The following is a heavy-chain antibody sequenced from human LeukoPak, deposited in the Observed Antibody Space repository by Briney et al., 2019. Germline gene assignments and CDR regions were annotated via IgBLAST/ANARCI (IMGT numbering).Heavy chain of an antibody. CDR1: GGSISSSSYY. CDR2: IYYSGST. V-gene: IGHV4-39*01. Sequence: SETLSLTCTVSGGSISSSSYYWGWIRQPPGKGLEWIWSIYYSGSTYYNPSLKSRVTISVDTSKNQFSLKPSSVTATYAAVYYCARPALLRCFDRYPGWFDAWGKGTLFTVSS. CDR3: ARPALLRCFDRYPGWFDA. D-gene: IGHD3-9*01. J-gene: IGHJ5*02.